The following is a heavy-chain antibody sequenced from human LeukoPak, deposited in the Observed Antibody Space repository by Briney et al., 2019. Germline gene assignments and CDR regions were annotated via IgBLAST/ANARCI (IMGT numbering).Heavy chain of an antibody. D-gene: IGHD4-17*01. J-gene: IGHJ4*02. V-gene: IGHV1-18*01. CDR2: ISAYNGNT. Sequence: ASVKVSCKASGYTFTSYGISWVRQAPGQGLEWMGWISAYNGNTNYAQKLQGRVTMTTDTSTSTAYMELRSLRSDDTAVYYCAGAPKAPDYVEPWDYWGQGTLVTVSS. CDR3: AGAPKAPDYVEPWDY. CDR1: GYTFTSYG.